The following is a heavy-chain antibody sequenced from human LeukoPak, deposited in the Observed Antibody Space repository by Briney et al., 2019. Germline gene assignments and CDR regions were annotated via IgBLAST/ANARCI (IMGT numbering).Heavy chain of an antibody. D-gene: IGHD6-13*01. CDR3: AREYSSSWYIDY. V-gene: IGHV4-4*07. J-gene: IGHJ4*02. CDR2: IYTSGST. Sequence: ASEALSLTCTVSGGSISSYYWSWIRQPAGKGLEWIGRIYTSGSTNYNPSLKSRVTMSVDTSKNQFSLKLSSVTAADTAVYYCAREYSSSWYIDYWGQGTLVTVSS. CDR1: GGSISSYY.